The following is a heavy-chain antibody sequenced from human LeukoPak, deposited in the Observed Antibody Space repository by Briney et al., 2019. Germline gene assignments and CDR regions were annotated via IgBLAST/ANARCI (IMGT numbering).Heavy chain of an antibody. CDR3: ARSITMVRYSTVKYYYYMDV. CDR2: IYTSGST. D-gene: IGHD3-10*01. V-gene: IGHV4-61*02. J-gene: IGHJ6*03. Sequence: PSETLSLTCTVSGGSISSGSYYWSWIRQPAGKGLEWIGRIYTSGSTNYNPSLKSRVTISVDTSKNQFSLKLSSVTAADTAVYYCARSITMVRYSTVKYYYYMDVWGKGTTVTISS. CDR1: GGSISSGSYY.